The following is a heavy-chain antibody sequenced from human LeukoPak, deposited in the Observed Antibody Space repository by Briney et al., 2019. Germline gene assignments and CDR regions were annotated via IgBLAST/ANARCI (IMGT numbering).Heavy chain of an antibody. CDR3: ARRVLNWFDP. CDR1: GGSISSYY. J-gene: IGHJ5*02. CDR2: IYYSGGT. D-gene: IGHD6-6*01. Sequence: SSETLSLTCTVSGGSISSYYWSWIRQPPGKGLEWIGYIYYSGGTNYNPSLKSRVTISVDTSKNQFSLKLSSVTAADTAVYYCARRVLNWFDPWGQGTLVTVSS. V-gene: IGHV4-59*08.